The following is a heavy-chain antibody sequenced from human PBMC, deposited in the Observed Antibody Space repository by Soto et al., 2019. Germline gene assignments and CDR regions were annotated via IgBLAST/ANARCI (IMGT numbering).Heavy chain of an antibody. V-gene: IGHV3-64D*06. J-gene: IGHJ6*02. CDR1: GFTFSSYA. CDR2: ISSNGGST. D-gene: IGHD1-1*01. CDR3: VKFVSGWNDFHYYGMDV. Sequence: PGGSLRLSCSASGFTFSSYAMNWVRQAPGKGLEYVAAISSNGGSTYYADSVKGRFTISRDNSKNTLYLHMSSLRAEDMAVYYCVKFVSGWNDFHYYGMDVGGQGTTVTVSS.